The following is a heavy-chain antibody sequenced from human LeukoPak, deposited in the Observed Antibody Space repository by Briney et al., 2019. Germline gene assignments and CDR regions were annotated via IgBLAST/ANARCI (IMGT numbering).Heavy chain of an antibody. V-gene: IGHV4-59*01. CDR3: ARGSPIDY. CDR1: GGSISSYY. Sequence: SETLSLTCTVSGGSISSYYWSWIRQPPGKGLEWIGYIYYSGSTDYNPSLKSRVTISVDTSKNQFSLKLSSVTAADTAVYYCARGSPIDYWGQGTLVTVSS. J-gene: IGHJ4*02. CDR2: IYYSGST.